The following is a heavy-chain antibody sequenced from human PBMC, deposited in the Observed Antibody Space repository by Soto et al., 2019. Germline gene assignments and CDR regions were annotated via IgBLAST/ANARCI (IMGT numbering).Heavy chain of an antibody. Sequence: QVQLQESGPGLVRPSQTLSLTCTVSGGSISFDHYHWTWIRQPAGKGLEWIGYIHYNGSVCYNLSLQSRVSMSVDTSKNLFSLKLSSVTAADTAVYFCVREDDGGDRGYYGLDVWGQGTTVTVSS. J-gene: IGHJ6*02. V-gene: IGHV4-30-4*01. CDR1: GGSISFDHYH. CDR3: VREDDGGDRGYYGLDV. D-gene: IGHD2-21*02. CDR2: IHYNGSV.